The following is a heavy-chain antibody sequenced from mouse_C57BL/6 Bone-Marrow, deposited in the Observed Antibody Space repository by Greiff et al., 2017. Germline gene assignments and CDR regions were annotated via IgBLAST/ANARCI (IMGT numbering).Heavy chain of an antibody. CDR2: IYPRDGST. CDR1: GYTFTDHT. Sequence: VKLQESDAELVKPGASVKISCKVSGYTFTDHTIHWMKQRPEQGLEWIGYIYPRDGSTKYNEKFKGKATLTADKSSSTAYMQLNSLTSEDSAVYCCASPHYYGSPFDYWGQGTTLTVSS. D-gene: IGHD1-1*01. CDR3: ASPHYYGSPFDY. V-gene: IGHV1-78*01. J-gene: IGHJ2*01.